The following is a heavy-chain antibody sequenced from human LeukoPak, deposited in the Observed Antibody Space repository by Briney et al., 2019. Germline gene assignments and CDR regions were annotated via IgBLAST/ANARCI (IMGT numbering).Heavy chain of an antibody. V-gene: IGHV3-21*01. CDR1: GFTFNTFN. CDR2: ITSGGDYI. J-gene: IGHJ4*02. Sequence: GGSLRLSCAASGFTFNTFNMNWVRQAPGKGLEWVSSITSGGDYIYSADSVKGRFTTSRDNAKNSLSLQLNSMRVEDTAVYYCARGHYDVLAASYKWTPDYWGQGTLVTVSS. CDR3: ARGHYDVLAASYKWTPDY. D-gene: IGHD3-9*01.